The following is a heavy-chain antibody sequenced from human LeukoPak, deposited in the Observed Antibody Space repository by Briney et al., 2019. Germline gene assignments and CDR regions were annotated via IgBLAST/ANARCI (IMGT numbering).Heavy chain of an antibody. V-gene: IGHV3-30-3*01. D-gene: IGHD2-15*01. Sequence: PGRSLRLSCAASGFTFSTYAMHCVRRAPGKGVEWVVIISYDGSTKYYADSVKGRFTLSRDNSRNTLSLQMNSLRPEDTAVYYCARDPCATCFLPTLDYWGQGTLVTVSS. CDR3: ARDPCATCFLPTLDY. J-gene: IGHJ4*02. CDR1: GFTFSTYA. CDR2: ISYDGSTK.